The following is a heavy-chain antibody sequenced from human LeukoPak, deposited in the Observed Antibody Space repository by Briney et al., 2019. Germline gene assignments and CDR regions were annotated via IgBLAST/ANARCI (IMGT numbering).Heavy chain of an antibody. CDR3: ARDKSKSMGRGVIIKDHSYYYMDV. CDR2: MNPNSGNT. Sequence: ASVKVSCRASGYTFTSYDINWVRQATGQGLEWMGWMNPNSGNTGYAQKFQGRVTMTRNTSISTAYMELSSLRSEDTAVYYCARDKSKSMGRGVIIKDHSYYYMDVWGKGTTVTISS. CDR1: GYTFTSYD. V-gene: IGHV1-8*01. D-gene: IGHD3-10*01. J-gene: IGHJ6*03.